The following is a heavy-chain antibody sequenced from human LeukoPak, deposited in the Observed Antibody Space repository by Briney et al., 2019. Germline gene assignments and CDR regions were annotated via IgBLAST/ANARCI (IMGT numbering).Heavy chain of an antibody. J-gene: IGHJ5*01. CDR2: IGTYGGDT. D-gene: IGHD3-22*01. V-gene: IGHV1-18*01. Sequence: GASVKVSCKATSRISWVRQAPGQGLEWMGWIGTYGGDTYYAQKFHGRITVTTDTSTSTVYMELRNLRSDDPAVYYCARDPWNFYDDSGYNRDFDSWGQGTLVTVSS. CDR1: TSR. CDR3: ARDPWNFYDDSGYNRDFDS.